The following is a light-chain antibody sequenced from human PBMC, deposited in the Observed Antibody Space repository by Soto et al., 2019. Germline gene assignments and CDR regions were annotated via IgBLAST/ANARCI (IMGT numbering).Light chain of an antibody. CDR3: QQYDTSPRT. CDR2: GVY. J-gene: IGKJ1*01. CDR1: QSVSSK. Sequence: SAPLPCKASQSVSSKLAWYQQKPGQAPRLLISGVYSRAAGIPDRFSGSGSGTDFTLTISRLEPEDFAVYYCQQYDTSPRTFGQGTKVDIK. V-gene: IGKV3-20*01.